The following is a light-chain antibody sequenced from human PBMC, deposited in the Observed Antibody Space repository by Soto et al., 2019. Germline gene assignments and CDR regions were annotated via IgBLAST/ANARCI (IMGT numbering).Light chain of an antibody. CDR1: QSLRRW. J-gene: IGKJ1*01. V-gene: IGKV1-5*03. CDR3: QQYKPYFPWT. CDR2: KAS. Sequence: DIQMTQSPSTLSASVGDRVTITCRASQSLRRWLAWYQQKRGKAPRVLLYKASSLESWVPSRFSGSGSGTEFTLFINTLQPDGFATYYCQQYKPYFPWTFGQGTKVEIK.